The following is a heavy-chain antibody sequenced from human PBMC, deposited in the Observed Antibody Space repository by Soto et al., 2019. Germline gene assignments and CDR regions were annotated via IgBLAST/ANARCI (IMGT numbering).Heavy chain of an antibody. V-gene: IGHV2-5*02. CDR1: GFSLSDNGVG. D-gene: IGHD1-26*01. J-gene: IGHJ3*02. CDR2: IYWDDEK. CDR3: AHRLTWDAFDI. Sequence: QITLKESGPPLVKRKQTLTLTCTFSGFSLSDNGVGVGWIRQPPGKALEWLALIYWDDEKIYSPSLKTRLTSTKDTSKNQVLLTMTNMDPVDTATYYCAHRLTWDAFDIWGQGTMVTVSS.